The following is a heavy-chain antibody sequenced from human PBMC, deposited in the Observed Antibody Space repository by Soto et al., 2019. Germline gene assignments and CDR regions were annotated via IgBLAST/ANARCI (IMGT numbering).Heavy chain of an antibody. CDR1: GFTFSSYG. CDR3: ARGRLLLAY. CDR2: IWYDGSNK. D-gene: IGHD2-15*01. J-gene: IGHJ4*02. V-gene: IGHV3-33*01. Sequence: QVQLVESGGGVVQPGRSLRLSCAASGFTFSSYGMHWVRQAPGKGLEWVAVIWYDGSNKYYADSVKGRFTISRDNSKNTLYLQMNSMRAEDTAVYYCARGRLLLAYWGQGTLVTVSS.